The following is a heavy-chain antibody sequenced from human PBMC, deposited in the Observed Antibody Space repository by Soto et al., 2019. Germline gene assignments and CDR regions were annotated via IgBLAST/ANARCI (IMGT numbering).Heavy chain of an antibody. V-gene: IGHV1-69*12. J-gene: IGHJ3*02. D-gene: IGHD1-1*01. CDR1: GGTFSSYA. Sequence: QVQLVQSGAEVKKPGSSVKVSCKASGGTFSSYAISWVRQAPGQGLEWMGGIIPIFGTANYAQKFQGRVKITADESTSTAYMEMSSLRAEDTAVYYCAREENWNDGWRSAGGALDIWGQGTMVTVSS. CDR2: IIPIFGTA. CDR3: AREENWNDGWRSAGGALDI.